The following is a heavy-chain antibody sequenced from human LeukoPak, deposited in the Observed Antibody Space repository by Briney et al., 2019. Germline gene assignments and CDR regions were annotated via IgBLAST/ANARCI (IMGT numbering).Heavy chain of an antibody. V-gene: IGHV3-48*02. CDR2: ISSTSSTI. Sequence: GGSLRLSCAASGFTFSNYNMNWVRQAPGKGLEWVSYISSTSSTIYYADSVKGRFTISRDKAKNSLFLQMNSLRDEDTAVYYCARGSEGYSSGRYGRYFDYWGQGTLVTVSS. J-gene: IGHJ4*02. D-gene: IGHD6-19*01. CDR3: ARGSEGYSSGRYGRYFDY. CDR1: GFTFSNYN.